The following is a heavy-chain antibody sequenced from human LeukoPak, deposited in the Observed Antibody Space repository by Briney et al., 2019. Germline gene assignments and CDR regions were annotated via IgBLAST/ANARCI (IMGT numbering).Heavy chain of an antibody. CDR3: ARGYSYGYH. V-gene: IGHV4-61*02. Sequence: NPSETLSLTCTVSGGSISSGSYYWSWIRQPAGKGLEWIGRIYTSGSTNYNPSLKSRVTISVDTSKNQFSLKLSSVTAADTAVYYCARGYSYGYHWGQGTLVTVSS. CDR2: IYTSGST. D-gene: IGHD5-18*01. J-gene: IGHJ5*02. CDR1: GGSISSGSYY.